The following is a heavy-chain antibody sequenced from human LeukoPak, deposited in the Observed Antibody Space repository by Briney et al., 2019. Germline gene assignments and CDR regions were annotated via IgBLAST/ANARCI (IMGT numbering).Heavy chain of an antibody. CDR2: ISGSGGST. Sequence: GGSLRLSCAASGFTFSIYAMSCVRQAPGKALEWVSSISGSGGSTHYAHSVKGRFTISRDNSKNTLYLQMNSLRAEDTAVYYCAKDGLYYYDSSGYYYDTRFDYCGQGTLVTVSS. V-gene: IGHV3-23*01. CDR3: AKDGLYYYDSSGYYYDTRFDY. CDR1: GFTFSIYA. D-gene: IGHD3-22*01. J-gene: IGHJ4*02.